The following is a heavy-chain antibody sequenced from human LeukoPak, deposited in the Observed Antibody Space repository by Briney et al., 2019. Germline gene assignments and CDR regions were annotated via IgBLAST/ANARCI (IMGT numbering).Heavy chain of an antibody. J-gene: IGHJ3*02. CDR3: ARDVGSAAAVNDAFDI. D-gene: IGHD6-13*01. V-gene: IGHV4-61*08. Sequence: SEILSLTCTVSGGSISSGDYYWSWIRQPPGKGLEWIGYIYYSGSTNYNPSLKSRVTISVDTSKNQFSLKLSSVTAADTAVYYCARDVGSAAAVNDAFDIWGQGTMVTVSS. CDR1: GGSISSGDYY. CDR2: IYYSGST.